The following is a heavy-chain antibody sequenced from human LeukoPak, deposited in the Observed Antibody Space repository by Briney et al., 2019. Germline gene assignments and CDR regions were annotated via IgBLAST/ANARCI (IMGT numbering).Heavy chain of an antibody. D-gene: IGHD2-15*01. Sequence: GGSLRLSCAASGFTFSGYGMHWVRQAPGKGLEWVSAISNNGGYTYYADSVQGRFTISRDNSKSTLCLQMNSLRAEDTAVYYCAKQLGYCSDGSCYFPYWGQGTLVTVSS. CDR3: AKQLGYCSDGSCYFPY. J-gene: IGHJ4*02. V-gene: IGHV3-23*01. CDR2: ISNNGGYT. CDR1: GFTFSGYG.